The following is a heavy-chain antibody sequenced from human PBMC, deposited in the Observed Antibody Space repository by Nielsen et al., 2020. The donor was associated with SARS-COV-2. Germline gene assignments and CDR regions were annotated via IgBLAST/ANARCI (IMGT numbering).Heavy chain of an antibody. D-gene: IGHD6-13*01. V-gene: IGHV4-59*01. CDR2: IYYSGST. CDR3: ARGAQYSSSWYRVLRYSGMDV. J-gene: IGHJ6*02. Sequence: WLRQPPGKGLEWIGYIYYSGSTNYNPSLKSRVTISVDTSKNQFSLKLSSVTAADTAVYYCARGAQYSSSWYRVLRYSGMDVWGQGTTVTVSS.